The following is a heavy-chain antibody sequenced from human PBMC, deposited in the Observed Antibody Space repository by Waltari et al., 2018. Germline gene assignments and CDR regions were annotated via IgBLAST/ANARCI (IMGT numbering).Heavy chain of an antibody. J-gene: IGHJ4*02. CDR1: GFIFEEYA. V-gene: IGHV3-9*01. CDR3: AKDRGEEDGGYDLDH. D-gene: IGHD5-12*01. Sequence: EVHLVESGGGLVQPGMSLRLSCAASGFIFEEYAMQWVRQAPGKGLEWVSGIGQNSRKRDYADSVTGRFTISRDNAKNSVYLQMNSLKTEDTAFYYCAKDRGEEDGGYDLDHWGQGTLVIVSS. CDR2: IGQNSRKR.